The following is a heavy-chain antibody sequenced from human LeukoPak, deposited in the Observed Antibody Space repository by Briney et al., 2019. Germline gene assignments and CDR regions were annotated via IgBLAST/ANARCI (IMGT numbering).Heavy chain of an antibody. V-gene: IGHV3-48*01. CDR3: ARSLRGSYDY. D-gene: IGHD1-26*01. Sequence: GGTMRLSCAASGFTFSSYSMNWVRQAPGKGLEWVSYISSSSSTIYYADSVKGRFTISRDNAKNSLYLQMNSLRAEDTAVYYCARSLRGSYDYWGQGTLVTVSS. CDR2: ISSSSSTI. CDR1: GFTFSSYS. J-gene: IGHJ4*02.